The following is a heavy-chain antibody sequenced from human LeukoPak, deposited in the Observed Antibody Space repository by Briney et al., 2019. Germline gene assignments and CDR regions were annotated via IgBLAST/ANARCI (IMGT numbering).Heavy chain of an antibody. Sequence: ASVKVSCKASGYTFTGYDMHWVRQAPGQGLEWMGWINPNSGGTKYAQKFQGRVTMTRATSISTAYMELSRLRSDDTAVYYCARTITMVRGVIGWFDPWGQGTLVTVSS. J-gene: IGHJ5*02. D-gene: IGHD3-10*01. CDR2: INPNSGGT. CDR1: GYTFTGYD. CDR3: ARTITMVRGVIGWFDP. V-gene: IGHV1-2*02.